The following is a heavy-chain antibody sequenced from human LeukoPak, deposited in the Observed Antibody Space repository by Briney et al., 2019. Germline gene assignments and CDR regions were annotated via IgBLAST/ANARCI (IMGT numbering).Heavy chain of an antibody. CDR2: ISGSGGST. CDR3: AEGSSAALYYFDY. V-gene: IGHV3-23*01. CDR1: GFTFSSYA. Sequence: PGGSLRLSCAASGFTFSSYAMSWVRQAPGKGLEWVSAISGSGGSTYYADSVKGRFTISRDNSKNTLYLQMNSLRAEDTAVYYCAEGSSAALYYFDYWGQGTLVTVSS. D-gene: IGHD2-2*01. J-gene: IGHJ4*02.